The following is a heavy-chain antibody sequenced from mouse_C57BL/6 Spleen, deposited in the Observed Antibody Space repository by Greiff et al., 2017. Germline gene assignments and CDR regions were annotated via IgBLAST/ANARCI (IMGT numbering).Heavy chain of an antibody. V-gene: IGHV1-80*01. J-gene: IGHJ2*01. Sequence: VQLQQSGAELVKPGASVKISCKASGYAFSSYWMNWVKQRPGKGLEWIGQIYPGDGDTNYNGKFKGKATLTADKSSSTAYMQLSSLTSEDSAVYFCARITVVASDFDYWGQGTTLTVSS. CDR1: GYAFSSYW. D-gene: IGHD1-1*01. CDR3: ARITVVASDFDY. CDR2: IYPGDGDT.